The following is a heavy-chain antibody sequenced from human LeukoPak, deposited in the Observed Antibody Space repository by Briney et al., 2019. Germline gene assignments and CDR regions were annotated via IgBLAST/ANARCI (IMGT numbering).Heavy chain of an antibody. Sequence: KPSETLSLTCTVSGVSISFYYWSWIRQPQGKGLEWIGYIYYSGSTNYNPSLKSRVTMSIDTSKNHSSLNLNSVTAADTAIYYCALDSSSWSDDSFDIWGQGTMVTVSS. D-gene: IGHD6-13*01. CDR3: ALDSSSWSDDSFDI. CDR1: GVSISFYY. CDR2: IYYSGST. V-gene: IGHV4-59*01. J-gene: IGHJ3*02.